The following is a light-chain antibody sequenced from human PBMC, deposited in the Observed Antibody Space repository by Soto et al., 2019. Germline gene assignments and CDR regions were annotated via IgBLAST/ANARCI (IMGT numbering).Light chain of an antibody. CDR3: QQRSNWTPI. CDR1: QGVSSY. CDR2: GAS. J-gene: IGKJ3*01. V-gene: IGKV3-11*01. Sequence: EIGLTHPAGVLSLSAGEGGTLSCAASQGVSSYLAWYQQKPGQAPRLLIYGASNRGTGIPARFSGSGSGTDFTLTISSLEPEDFAVYYCQQRSNWTPIFGPGNQGGYQ.